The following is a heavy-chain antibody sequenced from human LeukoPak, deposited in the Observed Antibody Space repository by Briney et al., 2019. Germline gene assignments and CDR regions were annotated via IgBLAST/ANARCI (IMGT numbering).Heavy chain of an antibody. J-gene: IGHJ4*02. Sequence: GGSLRLSCAASGFTFSSYAMHWVRQAPGKGLEWVAVISYDGSNKYYADSVKGRFTISRDNSKNTLYLRMNSLRAEDTAVYYCGGRWYFDYWGQGTLVTVSS. CDR1: GFTFSSYA. CDR3: GGRWYFDY. D-gene: IGHD1-26*01. CDR2: ISYDGSNK. V-gene: IGHV3-30*04.